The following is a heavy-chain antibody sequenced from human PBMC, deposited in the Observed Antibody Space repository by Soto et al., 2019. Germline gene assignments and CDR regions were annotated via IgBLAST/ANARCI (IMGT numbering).Heavy chain of an antibody. CDR2: ISDGGTTI. D-gene: IGHD2-8*02. J-gene: IGHJ3*01. CDR1: GFIFSDYE. V-gene: IGHV3-48*03. Sequence: EAELVESGGGLVQPGGSLTLSCAASGFIFSDYEVDWVRQAPGRGPEWISYISDGGTTIYYAASVKGRFTISRDDAKKSLYLHMNNLRVDDTAIYFCVKEYCTGGTCFDAFDRWGQGTVVTVSS. CDR3: VKEYCTGGTCFDAFDR.